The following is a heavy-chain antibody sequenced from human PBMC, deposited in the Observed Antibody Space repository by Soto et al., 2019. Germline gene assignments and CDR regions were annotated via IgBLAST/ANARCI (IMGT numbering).Heavy chain of an antibody. CDR3: ARGRGGVQH. Sequence: XGTLSLTCAVYGGSFSGYYCSWIRQPPGKGLEWIGELNDSGGTNYNASLKSRVSISVDASKNQFSLKLSFVTAADTAVYYCARGRGGVQHWGQGTLVTVSS. CDR2: LNDSGGT. CDR1: GGSFSGYY. J-gene: IGHJ1*01. D-gene: IGHD3-10*01. V-gene: IGHV4-34*01.